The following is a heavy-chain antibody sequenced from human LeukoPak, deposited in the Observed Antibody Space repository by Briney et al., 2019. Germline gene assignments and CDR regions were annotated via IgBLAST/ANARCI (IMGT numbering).Heavy chain of an antibody. Sequence: GGSLRLSCAAYGFTFNTYNMNWVRQAPGKGLEWVSSISSSSSYIYYADSVKGRFTISRDNAKNSLYLQMNSLRAEDTAVYYCARERPHSYDSSGYTYYYYYMDVWGKGTTVTISS. J-gene: IGHJ6*03. V-gene: IGHV3-21*01. CDR3: ARERPHSYDSSGYTYYYYYMDV. CDR1: GFTFNTYN. D-gene: IGHD3-22*01. CDR2: ISSSSSYI.